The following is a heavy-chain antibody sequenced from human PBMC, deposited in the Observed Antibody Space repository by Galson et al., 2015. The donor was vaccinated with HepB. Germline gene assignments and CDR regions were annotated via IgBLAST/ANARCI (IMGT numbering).Heavy chain of an antibody. CDR1: GGSISSGAYY. V-gene: IGHV4-31*03. CDR3: ARQVLYGDYDAYWYFDL. CDR2: IYYSGST. J-gene: IGHJ2*01. D-gene: IGHD4-17*01. Sequence: TLSLTCTVSGGSISSGAYYWSWIRQHPGKGLEWIGYIYYSGSTSYNPSLKSRLTISVDTSKNQFSLRLSSVTAADTAVYYCARQVLYGDYDAYWYFDLWGRGTLVTVSS.